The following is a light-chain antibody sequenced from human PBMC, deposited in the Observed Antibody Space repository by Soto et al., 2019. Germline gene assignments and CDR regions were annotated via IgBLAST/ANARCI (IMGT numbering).Light chain of an antibody. CDR1: SSDVGGYDF. CDR3: SSYEGSNTWV. Sequence: QSALTQPPSASGSPGQSVTISCTGTSSDVGGYDFVSWYQHHPGKAPKLMIFDVSKRPSGVPDRFSGSKSGNTASLTVSGLQAGDEADYYCSSYEGSNTWVFGGGTKLTVL. V-gene: IGLV2-8*01. CDR2: DVS. J-gene: IGLJ3*02.